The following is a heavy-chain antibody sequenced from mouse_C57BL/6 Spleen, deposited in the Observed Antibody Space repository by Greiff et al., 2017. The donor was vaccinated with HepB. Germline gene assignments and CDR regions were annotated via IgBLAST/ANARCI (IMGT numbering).Heavy chain of an antibody. CDR2: IDPETGGT. J-gene: IGHJ2*01. D-gene: IGHD1-1*01. CDR3: TRRVITTVVNFDY. CDR1: GYTFTDYE. V-gene: IGHV1-15*01. Sequence: QVQLKESGAELVRPGASVTLSCKASGYTFTDYEMHWVKQTPVHGLEWIGAIDPETGGTAYNQKFKGKAILTADKSSSTAYMELRSLTSEDSAVYYCTRRVITTVVNFDYWGQGTTLTVSS.